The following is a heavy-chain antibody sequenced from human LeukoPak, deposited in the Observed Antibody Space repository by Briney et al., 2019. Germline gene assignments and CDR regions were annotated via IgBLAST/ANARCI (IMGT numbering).Heavy chain of an antibody. Sequence: SETLSLTCTVSGGSISSSSYYWGWIRQPPGKGLEWIGSIYYSGSTYYNPSLKRRVTIFVDTSKNQFSLKLSSVTAADTAVYYCARYSSSSGSYYYYYYMDVWGKGTTVTVSS. CDR3: ARYSSSSGSYYYYYYMDV. V-gene: IGHV4-39*01. CDR1: GGSISSSSYY. CDR2: IYYSGST. J-gene: IGHJ6*03. D-gene: IGHD6-6*01.